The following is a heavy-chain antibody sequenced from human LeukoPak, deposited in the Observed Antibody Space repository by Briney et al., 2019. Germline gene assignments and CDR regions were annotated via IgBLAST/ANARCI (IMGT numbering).Heavy chain of an antibody. Sequence: GASVKVSCKASGYTFTSYGISWVRQAPGQGLEWRGWISAYNGNTNYAQKLQGRVTMTTDTSTSTAYMELRSLRSDDTAVYYCARDGIVATISYYYYGMDVWGQGTTVTVSS. J-gene: IGHJ6*02. CDR2: ISAYNGNT. CDR3: ARDGIVATISYYYYGMDV. CDR1: GYTFTSYG. V-gene: IGHV1-18*01. D-gene: IGHD5-12*01.